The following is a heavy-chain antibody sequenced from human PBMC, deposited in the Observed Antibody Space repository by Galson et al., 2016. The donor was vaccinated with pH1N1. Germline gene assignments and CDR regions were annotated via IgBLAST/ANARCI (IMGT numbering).Heavy chain of an antibody. CDR3: TTEGQRYGAF. Sequence: SLRLSCAASGLTFRNVWMSWVRQAPGKGLEWVGRVKSEANGGTTDYAAPARGRFIISRNDSESTVFLQINRLQIEDTAVYFCTTEGQRYGAFWGQGTLVAGSS. D-gene: IGHD3-10*01. CDR1: GLTFRNVW. J-gene: IGHJ4*02. CDR2: VKSEANGGTT. V-gene: IGHV3-15*01.